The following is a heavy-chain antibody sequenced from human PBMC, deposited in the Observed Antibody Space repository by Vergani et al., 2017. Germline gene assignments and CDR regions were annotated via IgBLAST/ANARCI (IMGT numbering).Heavy chain of an antibody. CDR1: GYTFTSYD. V-gene: IGHV1-8*01. CDR2: MNPNSGNT. Sequence: QVQPVQSGAEVKKPGASVKVSCKASGYTFTSYDINWVRQATGQGLEWMGWMNPNSGNTGYAQKFQGRVTMTRNTSISTAYMELSSLRSEDTAVYYCARGRINAIRNYVGFDYWGQGTLVTVSS. CDR3: ARGRINAIRNYVGFDY. D-gene: IGHD4-11*01. J-gene: IGHJ4*02.